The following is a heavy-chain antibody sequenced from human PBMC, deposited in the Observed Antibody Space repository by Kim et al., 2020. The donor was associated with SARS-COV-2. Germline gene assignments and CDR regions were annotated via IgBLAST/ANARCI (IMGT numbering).Heavy chain of an antibody. D-gene: IGHD3-16*01. CDR3: ARGGLSNYRDH. Sequence: YTNDAQKVQDRVTMTTDTSTRTAYMELRSLRSDDTAVYYCARGGLSNYRDHWGQGTLVTVSS. V-gene: IGHV1-18*01. CDR2: YT. J-gene: IGHJ4*02.